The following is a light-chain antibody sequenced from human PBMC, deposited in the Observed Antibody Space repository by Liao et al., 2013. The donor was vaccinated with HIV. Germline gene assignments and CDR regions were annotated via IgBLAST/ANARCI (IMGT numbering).Light chain of an antibody. CDR2: YDN. V-gene: IGLV3-21*04. J-gene: IGLJ3*02. Sequence: SYELTQPPSGSVAPGKTARITCEGNNIGTKSVHWYQQKPGQAPVLVIYYDNDRPSGIPDRFSGFTSENTATLTISRVEAGDEADYYCQVWDTSTEVFGGGTKLTVL. CDR3: QVWDTSTEV. CDR1: NIGTKS.